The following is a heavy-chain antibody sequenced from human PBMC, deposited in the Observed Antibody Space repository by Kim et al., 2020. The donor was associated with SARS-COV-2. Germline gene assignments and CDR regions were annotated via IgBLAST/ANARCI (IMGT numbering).Heavy chain of an antibody. Sequence: GGSLRLSCAASGFTVSSNYMSWVRQAPGKGLEWVSVIYSGGSTYYADSEKGRFTISRDNSKNTLYLQMNSLRAEDTAVYYCASYLPGATIYWGQGTLVTVSS. J-gene: IGHJ4*02. V-gene: IGHV3-53*01. D-gene: IGHD3-10*01. CDR2: IYSGGST. CDR3: ASYLPGATIY. CDR1: GFTVSSNY.